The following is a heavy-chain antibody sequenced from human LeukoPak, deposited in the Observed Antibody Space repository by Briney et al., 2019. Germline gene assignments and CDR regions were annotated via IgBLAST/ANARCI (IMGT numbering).Heavy chain of an antibody. CDR3: ARWDCSSTSCYDGAFDI. D-gene: IGHD2-2*01. V-gene: IGHV3-66*01. Sequence: GGSLRLSCAASGFAVSSNYMSWVRKAPGKGLEWVPVIYSGGSTYYADSVKGRFTISRDNSKNTLYLQMNSLRAEDTAVYYCARWDCSSTSCYDGAFDIWGQGTMVTVSS. J-gene: IGHJ3*02. CDR1: GFAVSSNY. CDR2: IYSGGST.